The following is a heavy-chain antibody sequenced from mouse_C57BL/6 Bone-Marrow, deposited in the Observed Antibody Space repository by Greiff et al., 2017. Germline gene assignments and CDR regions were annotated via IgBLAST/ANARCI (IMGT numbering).Heavy chain of an antibody. V-gene: IGHV1-64*01. CDR1: GYTFTSYW. CDR3: SRERSEAWFAY. J-gene: IGHJ3*01. Sequence: QVQLQQPGAELVKPGASVKLSCKASGYTFTSYWMHWVKQRPGQGLEWIGMIHPNSGSTNYNEKFKSKATLTVDKSSSTAYIQLSSLTSEDSAVSYCSRERSEAWFAYWGQGTLVTVSA. CDR2: IHPNSGST.